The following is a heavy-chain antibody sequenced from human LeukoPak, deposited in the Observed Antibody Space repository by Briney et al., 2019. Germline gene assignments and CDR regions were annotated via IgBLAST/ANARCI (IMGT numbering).Heavy chain of an antibody. Sequence: GGSLRLSCAASGFSFSNYWMGWVRQAPGKRPEWVANMNIDGSERYYADSVKGRFTISRDNAKNSLYLQMNSLRAEDTAVYYCARDKIVGATNFDYWGQGTLVTVSS. D-gene: IGHD1-26*01. V-gene: IGHV3-7*01. CDR1: GFSFSNYW. CDR2: MNIDGSER. CDR3: ARDKIVGATNFDY. J-gene: IGHJ4*02.